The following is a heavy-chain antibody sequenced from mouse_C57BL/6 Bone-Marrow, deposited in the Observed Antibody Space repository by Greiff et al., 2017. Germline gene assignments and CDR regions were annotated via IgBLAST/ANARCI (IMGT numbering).Heavy chain of an antibody. J-gene: IGHJ4*01. D-gene: IGHD3-2*02. Sequence: QVQLQQPGAELVKPGASVKMSCKASGYTFTSYWITWVKQRPGQGLEWIGDIYPGSGSTNYNEKFKSKATLTVDTSSSTAYMQLSSLTSEDSAVYYCARMEKNSSDYGYAMDYWGQGTSVTVSS. CDR1: GYTFTSYW. CDR3: ARMEKNSSDYGYAMDY. V-gene: IGHV1-55*01. CDR2: IYPGSGST.